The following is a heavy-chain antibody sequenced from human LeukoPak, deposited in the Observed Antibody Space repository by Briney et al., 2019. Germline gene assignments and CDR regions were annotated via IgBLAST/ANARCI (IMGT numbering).Heavy chain of an antibody. CDR2: INSDGSST. V-gene: IGHV3-74*01. D-gene: IGHD5-18*01. CDR1: GFTFRSYW. Sequence: GESLRLSCVASGFTFRSYWMHWVRQAPGKGLVWVSRINSDGSSTSYADSVKGRFTISRDNAKNTLYLQLNSLKDEDTAVYYCASGYSYGCFDYWGQGTLVTVSS. J-gene: IGHJ4*02. CDR3: ASGYSYGCFDY.